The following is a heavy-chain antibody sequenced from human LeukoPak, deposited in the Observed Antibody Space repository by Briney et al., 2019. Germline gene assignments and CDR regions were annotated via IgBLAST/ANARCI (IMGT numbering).Heavy chain of an antibody. J-gene: IGHJ4*02. CDR3: ATLLLGVGGDY. D-gene: IGHD2-15*01. Sequence: GGSLRLSCAASGFTFSNYAMSWVRQAPGKGLEWVAMISYDGSDKYYAESVKGRFTISRDNSKNTLYLQMNSLRDEDTAMYSCATLLLGVGGDYWGQGTLVTVSS. CDR1: GFTFSNYA. V-gene: IGHV3-30*03. CDR2: ISYDGSDK.